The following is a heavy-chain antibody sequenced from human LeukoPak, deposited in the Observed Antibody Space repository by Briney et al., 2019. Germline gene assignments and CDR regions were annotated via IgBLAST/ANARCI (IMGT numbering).Heavy chain of an antibody. CDR2: INPKRGNT. Sequence: ASVKVSSKASGYTFTIYDINWVRQAPGQGLEWMGWINPKRGNTGYAQKFQGRVTMTRNTFMSTAYMDLSSLKSEDTTVYYCARGLSYYDFWSSYYPRGYYYGMDVWGQGTTVTVSS. CDR3: ARGLSYYDFWSSYYPRGYYYGMDV. V-gene: IGHV1-8*01. D-gene: IGHD3-3*01. J-gene: IGHJ6*02. CDR1: GYTFTIYD.